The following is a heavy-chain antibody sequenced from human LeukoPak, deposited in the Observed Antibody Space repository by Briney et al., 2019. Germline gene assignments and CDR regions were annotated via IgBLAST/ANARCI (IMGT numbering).Heavy chain of an antibody. V-gene: IGHV4-34*01. Sequence: PSETLSLTCAVYGGSFSGYYWSWIRQPPGKGLEWIGEINHSGSTNYNPSLKSRVTISVDTSKNQFSLKLSSVTAADTAVYYCARGGGYDSRGVSLRYWGQGTLVTVSS. CDR3: ARGGGYDSRGVSLRY. D-gene: IGHD3-22*01. CDR2: INHSGST. CDR1: GGSFSGYY. J-gene: IGHJ4*02.